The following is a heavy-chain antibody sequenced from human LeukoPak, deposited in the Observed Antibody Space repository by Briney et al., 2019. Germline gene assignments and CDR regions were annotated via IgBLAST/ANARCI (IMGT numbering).Heavy chain of an antibody. CDR3: AKDRGVVIHINWFDP. CDR2: IRYDGSNK. D-gene: IGHD3-3*01. V-gene: IGHV3-30*02. J-gene: IGHJ5*02. CDR1: GFTFSSYG. Sequence: PGGSLRLSCAASGFTFSSYGMHWVRQAPGKGLEWVAFIRYDGSNKYYADSVKGRFTISRDNSKNTLYLQMNSLRAEDTAVYYCAKDRGVVIHINWFDPWGQGTLVTVSS.